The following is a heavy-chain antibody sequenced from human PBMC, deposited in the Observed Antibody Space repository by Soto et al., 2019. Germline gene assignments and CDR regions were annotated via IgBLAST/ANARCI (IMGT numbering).Heavy chain of an antibody. CDR3: AKDIMVAATPHDAFDI. D-gene: IGHD2-15*01. V-gene: IGHV3-23*01. CDR1: GFTFSSYA. Sequence: GGSLRLSCAASGFTFSSYAMSWVRQAPGKGLEWVSAISGSGGSTYYADSVKGRFTISRDNSKNTLYLQMDSLRAEDTAVYYCAKDIMVAATPHDAFDIWGQGTMVTVSS. J-gene: IGHJ3*02. CDR2: ISGSGGST.